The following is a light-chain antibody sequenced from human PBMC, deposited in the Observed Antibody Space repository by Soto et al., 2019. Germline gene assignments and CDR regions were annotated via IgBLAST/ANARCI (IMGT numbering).Light chain of an antibody. Sequence: EIVLTQSPATLSLSPGERATLSCRASQSVSSYLAWYQQKPGQAPRLLIYDASNRATGIPARFSCSGSGTDFSLTISSLEPEDFAVYYGQQRSNWPPVYTFGQGTKLEIK. CDR1: QSVSSY. CDR3: QQRSNWPPVYT. V-gene: IGKV3-11*01. J-gene: IGKJ2*01. CDR2: DAS.